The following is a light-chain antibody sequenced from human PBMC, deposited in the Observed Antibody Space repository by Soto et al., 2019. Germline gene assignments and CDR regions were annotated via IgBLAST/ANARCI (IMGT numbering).Light chain of an antibody. Sequence: AIQMTQSPPSLSASVGDRVTITCRASQDIRNELGWYQPKPGKAPNLLIYDASTLQSGVPSRFSGSGSGTDFSLTISSLQPEDFATYYCLQDNSYPFTFGQGTKLEIK. V-gene: IGKV1-6*01. J-gene: IGKJ2*01. CDR3: LQDNSYPFT. CDR1: QDIRNE. CDR2: DAS.